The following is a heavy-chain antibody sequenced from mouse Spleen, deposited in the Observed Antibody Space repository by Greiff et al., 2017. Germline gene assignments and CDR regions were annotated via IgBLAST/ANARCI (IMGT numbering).Heavy chain of an antibody. Sequence: VQLKQSGPELVKPGASVKISCKASGYSFTDYNMNWVKQSNGKSLEWIGVINPNYGTTSYNQKFKGKATLTVDQSSSTAYMQLNSLTSEDSAVYYCARGGNYAYYYAMDYWGQGTSVTVSS. CDR3: ARGGNYAYYYAMDY. V-gene: IGHV1-39*01. CDR2: INPNYGTT. CDR1: GYSFTDYN. D-gene: IGHD2-1*01. J-gene: IGHJ4*01.